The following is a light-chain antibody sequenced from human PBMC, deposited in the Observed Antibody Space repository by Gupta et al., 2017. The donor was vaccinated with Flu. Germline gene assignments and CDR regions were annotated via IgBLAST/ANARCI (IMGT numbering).Light chain of an antibody. CDR3: MQALQTPFT. J-gene: IGKJ3*01. Sequence: ASISCRSSQSLLHSNGYNYLDWYLQKPGQSPQLLIYLGSNRAAGVPDRFSGSGSGTDFTLKISRVEAEDVGVYYCMQALQTPFTFGPGTKV. CDR2: LGS. CDR1: QSLLHSNGYNY. V-gene: IGKV2-28*01.